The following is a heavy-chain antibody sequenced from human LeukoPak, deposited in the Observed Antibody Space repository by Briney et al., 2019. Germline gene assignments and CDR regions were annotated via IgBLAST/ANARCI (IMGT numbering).Heavy chain of an antibody. V-gene: IGHV4-39*01. Sequence: SETLSLTCNVSGGSVSSSFYSWGWIRQPPGKGLEWIGSMYYSGSAHYNLSLKSRVTMSVDTSKNQFSLKLSSVTAADTAIYFCASDTNYSIDDWGQGTLVTVSS. CDR3: ASDTNYSIDD. J-gene: IGHJ4*01. D-gene: IGHD1-7*01. CDR2: MYYSGSA. CDR1: GGSVSSSFYS.